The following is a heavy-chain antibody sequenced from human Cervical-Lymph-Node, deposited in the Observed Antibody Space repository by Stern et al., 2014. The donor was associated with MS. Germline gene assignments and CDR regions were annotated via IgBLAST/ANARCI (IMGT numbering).Heavy chain of an antibody. J-gene: IGHJ6*02. CDR3: ARREVFFYYGMDV. D-gene: IGHD1-26*01. V-gene: IGHV4-4*02. CDR2: IAHSGYT. Sequence: QVQLQESGPGLVRPSGTLSLTCAVSGGSISTSNWWSWVRQSPGKGLEWIGEIAHSGYTTPNPSLKSRVTMSVDKSKNQFSLRLTSVTAADTGVYYCARREVFFYYGMDVWGQGTSVTVSS. CDR1: GGSISTSNW.